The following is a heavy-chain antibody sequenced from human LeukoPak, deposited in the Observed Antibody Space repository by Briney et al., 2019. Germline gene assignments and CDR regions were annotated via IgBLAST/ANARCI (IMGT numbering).Heavy chain of an antibody. J-gene: IGHJ6*03. CDR2: ISSSGSTI. Sequence: PGGSLRLSCAASGFTFSSYAMSWVRQAPGKGLEWVSYISSSGSTIYYADSVKGRFTISRDNAKNSLYLQMNSLRAEDTAVYYCARDQSGAYCSSTSCYENYYYYYMDVWGKGTTVTVSS. V-gene: IGHV3-48*04. CDR1: GFTFSSYA. D-gene: IGHD2-2*01. CDR3: ARDQSGAYCSSTSCYENYYYYYMDV.